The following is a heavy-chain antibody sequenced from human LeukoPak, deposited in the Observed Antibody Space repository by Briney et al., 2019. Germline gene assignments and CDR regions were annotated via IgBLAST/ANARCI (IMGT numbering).Heavy chain of an antibody. CDR3: ARDRTFKTTVDSPVV. J-gene: IGHJ4*02. CDR1: GGTFSSYA. Sequence: SVKVSCKASGGTFSSYAISWVRQAPGQGLEWMGGIVPIFGTANYAQKFQGRVTITADESTSTAYMELSSLRSEDTAVYYCARDRTFKTTVDSPVVWGQGTLVTVSS. CDR2: IVPIFGTA. V-gene: IGHV1-69*13. D-gene: IGHD4-23*01.